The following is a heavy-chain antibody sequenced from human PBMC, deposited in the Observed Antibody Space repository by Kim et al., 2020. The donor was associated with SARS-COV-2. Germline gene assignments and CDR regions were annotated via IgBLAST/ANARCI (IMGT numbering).Heavy chain of an antibody. V-gene: IGHV3-49*03. CDR1: GFTFGDYA. CDR3: TREHYYDSSGYPDAFDI. Sequence: GGSLRLSCTASGFTFGDYAMSWFRQAPGKGLEWVGVIRSKAYGGTTEYAASVKGRFTISRDDSKSIPYLQMNSLKTEDTAVYYCTREHYYDSSGYPDAFDIWGQGTMVTVSS. J-gene: IGHJ3*02. CDR2: IRSKAYGGTT. D-gene: IGHD3-22*01.